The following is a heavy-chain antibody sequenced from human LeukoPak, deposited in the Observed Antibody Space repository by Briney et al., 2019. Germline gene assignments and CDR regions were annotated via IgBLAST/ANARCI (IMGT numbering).Heavy chain of an antibody. CDR2: IYSGGST. CDR1: GFTVSSNY. V-gene: IGHV3-66*01. Sequence: GGSLRLSCAASGFTVSSNYMSWVRQAPGKGLEWVSVIYSGGSTYYADSVKGRFTISRDNSKNTLYLQMNSLRAEDTAVYYCASISGSWYEYWYFDFWGRGTLVTVSS. CDR3: ASISGSWYEYWYFDF. J-gene: IGHJ2*01. D-gene: IGHD6-13*01.